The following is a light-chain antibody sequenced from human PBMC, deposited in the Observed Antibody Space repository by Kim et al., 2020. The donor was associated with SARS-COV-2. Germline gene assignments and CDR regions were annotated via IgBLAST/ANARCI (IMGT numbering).Light chain of an antibody. CDR2: QDT. V-gene: IGLV3-1*01. CDR1: KLGNKY. J-gene: IGLJ2*01. Sequence: SYELTQPPSVSVSPGQTALISCSGDKLGNKYASWYQQKAGQSPVLVIYQDTKRPSGIPERFSGFTSENTATLTISGTQALDEADYYCQAWDTSTVVFGGGTQLTVL. CDR3: QAWDTSTVV.